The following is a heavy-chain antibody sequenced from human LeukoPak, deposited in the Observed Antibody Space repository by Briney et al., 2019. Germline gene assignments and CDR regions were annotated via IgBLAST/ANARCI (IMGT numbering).Heavy chain of an antibody. D-gene: IGHD3-3*01. CDR1: AGSISSYY. CDR3: ASGTIFGVIAPYCIHS. Sequence: SETLSLTCTVSAGSISSYYWNWIRQVPGKGLEWIGYIFYGANTYYNPSLKDRVTMSMDTSKSQVSLKLTSVTAADTAVDYCASGTIFGVIAPYCIHSWGQGTLVTVSP. V-gene: IGHV4-59*01. J-gene: IGHJ4*02. CDR2: IFYGANT.